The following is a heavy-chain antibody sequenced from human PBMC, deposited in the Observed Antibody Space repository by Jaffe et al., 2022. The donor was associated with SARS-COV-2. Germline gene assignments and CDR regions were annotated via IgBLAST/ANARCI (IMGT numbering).Heavy chain of an antibody. CDR2: IYTSGST. J-gene: IGHJ4*02. V-gene: IGHV4-61*02. CDR3: ARDTPSTGPLDY. Sequence: QVQLQESGPGLVKPSQTLSLTCTVSGGSISSGSYYWSWIRQPAGKGLEWIGRIYTSGSTNYNPSLKSRVTISVDTSKNQFSLKLSSVTAADTAVYYCARDTPSTGPLDYWGQGTLVTVSS. CDR1: GGSISSGSYY.